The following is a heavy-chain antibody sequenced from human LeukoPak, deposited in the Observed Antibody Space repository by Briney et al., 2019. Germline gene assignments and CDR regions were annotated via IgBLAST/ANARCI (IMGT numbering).Heavy chain of an antibody. CDR2: ISYDGSNK. Sequence: GGSLRLSCAASGFTFSSYAMHWVRQAPGKGLEWVAVISYDGSNKYYADSVKGRFTISRDNSKNTLYLQMNSLRAEDTAVYYCARDDYGGNVDYWGQGTLVTVSS. V-gene: IGHV3-30-3*01. CDR3: ARDDYGGNVDY. CDR1: GFTFSSYA. J-gene: IGHJ4*02. D-gene: IGHD4-23*01.